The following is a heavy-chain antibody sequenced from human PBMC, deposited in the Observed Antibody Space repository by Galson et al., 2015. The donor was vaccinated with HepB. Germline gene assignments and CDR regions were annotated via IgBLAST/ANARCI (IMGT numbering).Heavy chain of an antibody. V-gene: IGHV1-2*04. J-gene: IGHJ6*02. D-gene: IGHD6-19*01. CDR3: ARGGAVAGTFYYYYGMDV. Sequence: SVKVSCKASGYTFTGYHMHWVRQAPGQGLEWMGWINPNSGGTNYAQKFQGWVTMTRDTSISTAYMELSRLRSDDTAVYYCARGGAVAGTFYYYYGMDVWGQGTTVTVSS. CDR1: GYTFTGYH. CDR2: INPNSGGT.